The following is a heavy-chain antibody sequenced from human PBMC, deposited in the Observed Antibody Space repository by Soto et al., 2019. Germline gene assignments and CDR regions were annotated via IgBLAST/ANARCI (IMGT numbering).Heavy chain of an antibody. CDR2: IWYDGSNK. D-gene: IGHD1-1*01. V-gene: IGHV3-33*01. CDR1: GFTFSSYG. CDR3: ARERDDGDAFDI. J-gene: IGHJ3*02. Sequence: QVQLVESGGGVVQPGRSLRLSCAASGFTFSSYGMHWVRQAPGKGLEWVAVIWYDGSNKYYADSVKGRFTISRDNSKNTLYLQMNSLRAEDTAVYYCARERDDGDAFDIWGQGTMVTVSS.